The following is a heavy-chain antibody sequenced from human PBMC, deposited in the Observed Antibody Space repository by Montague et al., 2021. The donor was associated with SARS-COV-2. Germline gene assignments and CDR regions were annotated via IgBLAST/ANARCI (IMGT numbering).Heavy chain of an antibody. CDR1: GFSLSTSGMC. Sequence: PALVKPTQTLTLTCTFSGFSLSTSGMCVSWIRQPPGKALEWLARIGWDDDKYYSTSLRTRLTISKDTSKNQVVLTMTNMDPVDTATYYCARMSVRGVIFDYWGQGTLVTVSS. CDR3: ARMSVRGVIFDY. CDR2: IGWDDDK. V-gene: IGHV2-70*11. D-gene: IGHD3-10*01. J-gene: IGHJ4*02.